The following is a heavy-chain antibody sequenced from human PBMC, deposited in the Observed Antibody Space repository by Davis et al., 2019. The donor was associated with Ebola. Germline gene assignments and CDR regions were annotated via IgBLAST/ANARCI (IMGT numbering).Heavy chain of an antibody. V-gene: IGHV4-31*02. J-gene: IGHJ5*02. Sequence: NWVRQAPGKGLEWIGYIYYSGSTYYNPSLKSRVTISVDTSKNQFSLKLSSVTAADTAVYYCARELRFWFDPWGQGTLVTVSS. CDR2: IYYSGST. CDR3: ARELRFWFDP. D-gene: IGHD3-16*01.